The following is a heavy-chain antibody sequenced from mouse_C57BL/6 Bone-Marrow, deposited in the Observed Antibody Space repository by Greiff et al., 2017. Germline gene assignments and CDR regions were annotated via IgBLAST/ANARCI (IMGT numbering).Heavy chain of an antibody. CDR1: GYTFTDYY. D-gene: IGHD2-5*01. CDR3: ARWAYSNFYYAMDY. CDR2: IYPGSGNT. J-gene: IGHJ4*01. Sequence: QVQLQQSGAELVRPGASVKLSCKASGYTFTDYYINWVKKRPGQGLEWIARIYPGSGNTYYNEKFKGKATLTAEKSSSTAYMQLSSLTSEDSAVYFCARWAYSNFYYAMDYWGQGTSVTVSS. V-gene: IGHV1-76*01.